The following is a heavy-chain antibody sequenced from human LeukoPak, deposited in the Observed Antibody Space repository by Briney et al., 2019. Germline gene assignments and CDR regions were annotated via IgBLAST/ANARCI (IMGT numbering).Heavy chain of an antibody. CDR1: GYTFTGYY. J-gene: IGHJ4*02. CDR3: AVYYDILTGYYRFDY. Sequence: GASVKVSCKASGYTFTGYYMHWVRQAPGQGLEWMGWINPNSGGTNYAQKFQGRVTMTRDTSISTAYMELSRLRSDDTAVYYCAVYYDILTGYYRFDYWGQGTLVTVSS. V-gene: IGHV1-2*02. CDR2: INPNSGGT. D-gene: IGHD3-9*01.